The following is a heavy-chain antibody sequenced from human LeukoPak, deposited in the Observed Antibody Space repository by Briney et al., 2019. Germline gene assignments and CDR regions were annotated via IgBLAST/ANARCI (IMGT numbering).Heavy chain of an antibody. CDR2: IPYDGSNK. D-gene: IGHD2-2*01. V-gene: IGHV3-30-3*01. CDR3: AREDIVIVAAPRPYCYYGMDV. CDR1: GFTLSSYA. J-gene: IGHJ6*02. Sequence: PGRSLRLSCAASGFTLSSYAMQWVRQAPGRGLEWVAVIPYDGSNKYYADSVKGRFTISREISKNTLYLQMKSLRAEDTAVYYCAREDIVIVAAPRPYCYYGMDVWGQGTTVTVSS.